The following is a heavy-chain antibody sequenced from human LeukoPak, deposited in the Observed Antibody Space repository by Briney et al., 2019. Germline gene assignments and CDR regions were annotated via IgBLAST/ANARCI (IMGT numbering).Heavy chain of an antibody. Sequence: PSETLSLTCTVSGGSISSYYWSWIRQPPGKGLEWIGNIFYSGSTYYSPSLKSRVTISLDTSRNQFSLKLNSVTAADTAVYYCAKSNGYGLIDIWGQGTMVTVSS. CDR1: GGSISSYY. CDR3: AKSNGYGLIDI. V-gene: IGHV4-59*12. J-gene: IGHJ3*02. D-gene: IGHD3-10*01. CDR2: IFYSGST.